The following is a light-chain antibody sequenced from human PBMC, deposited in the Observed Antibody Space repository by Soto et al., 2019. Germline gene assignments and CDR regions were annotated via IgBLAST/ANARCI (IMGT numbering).Light chain of an antibody. V-gene: IGKV1-5*03. J-gene: IGKJ1*01. Sequence: DVQMTQSPSTLSASVGAIVTITCRASQRISSWLAWYRQKPGKAPKLLIYPACSLESGVPSRYSRGGSGTECRLAIISLRPDDFATNSGQQYSHQPWAFGQGTKGEIK. CDR3: QQYSHQPWA. CDR2: PAC. CDR1: QRISSW.